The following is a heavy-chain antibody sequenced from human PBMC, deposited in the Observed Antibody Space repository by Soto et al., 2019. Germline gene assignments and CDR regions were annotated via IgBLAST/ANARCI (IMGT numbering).Heavy chain of an antibody. D-gene: IGHD2-2*01. Sequence: ASVKVSCKASGGTFSSYAISWVRQAPGQGLEWMGGIIPIFGTANYAQKFQGRVTITADESTSTAYMELSSLRSEDTAVYYCGAIVVVPAAKGWFDPWGQGTLVTVSS. CDR1: GGTFSSYA. J-gene: IGHJ5*02. V-gene: IGHV1-69*13. CDR3: GAIVVVPAAKGWFDP. CDR2: IIPIFGTA.